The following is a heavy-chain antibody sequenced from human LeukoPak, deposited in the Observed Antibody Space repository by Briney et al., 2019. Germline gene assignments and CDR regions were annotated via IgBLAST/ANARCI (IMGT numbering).Heavy chain of an antibody. CDR1: GGSISSYY. Sequence: ASETLSLTCAVYGGSISSYYWSWIRQPAGKGLEWIGRIYTSGSTNYNPSLKSRVTMSVDTSKNQFSLKLSSVTAADTAVYYCARTYYDFWSGPGFDPWGQGTLVTVSS. V-gene: IGHV4-59*10. CDR3: ARTYYDFWSGPGFDP. D-gene: IGHD3-3*01. CDR2: IYTSGST. J-gene: IGHJ5*02.